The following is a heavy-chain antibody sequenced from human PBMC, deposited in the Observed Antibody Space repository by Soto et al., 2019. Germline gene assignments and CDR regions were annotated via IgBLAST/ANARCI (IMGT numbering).Heavy chain of an antibody. CDR3: ARGYYDKSGYYWGY. V-gene: IGHV1-2*02. J-gene: IGHJ4*02. D-gene: IGHD3-22*01. Sequence: QVQLVQSGAEVKKPGASVKVSCKASGYTFTGHYIHWVRQAPGQGPEWMGEIGPASGDTRYAQKFQGRVTMTRDTSITTVYMELSSLRSDDTAVYYCARGYYDKSGYYWGYWGQGTLVTVSS. CDR2: IGPASGDT. CDR1: GYTFTGHY.